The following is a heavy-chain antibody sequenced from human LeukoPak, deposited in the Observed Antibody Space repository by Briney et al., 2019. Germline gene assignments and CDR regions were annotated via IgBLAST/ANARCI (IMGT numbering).Heavy chain of an antibody. CDR3: ARTGVDKYYYGSGSYYKAWFDP. CDR1: GFTFSSYA. Sequence: PGRSLRLSCAASGFTFSSYAMHWVRQAPGKGLEWVAVISYDGSNKYYADSMKGRFTISRDNSKSTLYLQMNSLRAEDTAVYYCARTGVDKYYYGSGSYYKAWFDPWGQGTLVTVSS. J-gene: IGHJ5*02. V-gene: IGHV3-30*04. D-gene: IGHD3-10*01. CDR2: ISYDGSNK.